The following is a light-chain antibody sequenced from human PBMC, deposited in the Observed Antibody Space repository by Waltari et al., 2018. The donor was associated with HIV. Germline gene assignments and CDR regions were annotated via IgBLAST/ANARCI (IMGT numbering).Light chain of an antibody. J-gene: IGKJ2*01. Sequence: EVVMTQPPATLSVSPGETVTLSCSASQTLKSNLAWYLQRPGQAPRLLIYGASTRAAGIPARFSGNGSGTDFTLTISSLQSEDFAVYFGQHYTNWPPGYTFGHGTKLEIK. CDR3: QHYTNWPPGYT. V-gene: IGKV3-15*01. CDR2: GAS. CDR1: QTLKSN.